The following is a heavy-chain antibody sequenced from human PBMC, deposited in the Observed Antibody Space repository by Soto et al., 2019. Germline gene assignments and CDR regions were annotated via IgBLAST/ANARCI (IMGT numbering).Heavy chain of an antibody. Sequence: HPGGSLRLSCVASGFTFSRFAMSWVRQAPGKGLEWVSTISPPGGTTFYADSARGRFTISRDNSKNTLYLELNSLRAEDTAIYYCAKDLTPIQLWPSSFDFWGQGTLVTVS. V-gene: IGHV3-23*01. CDR1: GFTFSRFA. J-gene: IGHJ4*02. CDR2: ISPPGGTT. CDR3: AKDLTPIQLWPSSFDF. D-gene: IGHD5-18*01.